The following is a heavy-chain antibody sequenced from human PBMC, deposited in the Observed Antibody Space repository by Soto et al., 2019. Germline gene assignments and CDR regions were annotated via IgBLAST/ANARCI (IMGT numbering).Heavy chain of an antibody. Sequence: EVQLVESGGGLVQPGGSLRLSCEASAFTLSSYWMSWVRQAPGKGLEWVANIKPDGSEKYYVDSVKGRFTISRDNTKNSLYLQMRTLRPEDTAIYYGARDYEFGFDIWGQGTLVPVSS. CDR3: ARDYEFGFDI. CDR2: IKPDGSEK. V-gene: IGHV3-7*01. CDR1: AFTLSSYW. D-gene: IGHD3-22*01. J-gene: IGHJ3*02.